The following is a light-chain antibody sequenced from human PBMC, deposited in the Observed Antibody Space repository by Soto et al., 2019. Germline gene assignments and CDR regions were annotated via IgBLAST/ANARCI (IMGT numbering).Light chain of an antibody. CDR2: AAS. CDR3: QKYSSVPV. Sequence: DIQMTQSPTSLSASVGDRVTITCRASQGIRNFVAWYQQKPGKPPKLLSYAASTLQSGDPSRFSGSGYGTDYTLTIDSLQPEDVASYTSQKYSSVPVFGAGTKVEIK. V-gene: IGKV1-27*01. CDR1: QGIRNF. J-gene: IGKJ3*01.